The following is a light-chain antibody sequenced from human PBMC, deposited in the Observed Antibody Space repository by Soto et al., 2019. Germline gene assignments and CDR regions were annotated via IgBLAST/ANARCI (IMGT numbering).Light chain of an antibody. CDR2: LGS. CDR1: QSLLHSNGYNY. CDR3: TQALQTPPT. J-gene: IGKJ1*01. V-gene: IGKV2-28*01. Sequence: SVVAVPLKPGEPASISCRSSQSLLHSNGYNYLDWYLQKPGQSPQLLIYLGSNRASGVPDRFSGSGSGTDFTLKISRVEAEDVGVGYSTQALQTPPTFGQGTKVDIK.